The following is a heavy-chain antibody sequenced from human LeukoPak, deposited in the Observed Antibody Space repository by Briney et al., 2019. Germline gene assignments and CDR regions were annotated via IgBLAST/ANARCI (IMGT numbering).Heavy chain of an antibody. CDR2: INTNTGNP. CDR1: GYTFTSYA. CDR3: ARAVGRGYSYGQPFDY. V-gene: IGHV7-4-1*02. J-gene: IGHJ4*02. D-gene: IGHD5-18*01. Sequence: GASVKVSCKASGYTFTSYAMNWVRQAPGQGLEWMGWINTNTGNPTYAQGFTGRFVFSSDTSVSTAYLQISSLKAEDTAVYYCARAVGRGYSYGQPFDYWGQGTLVTVSS.